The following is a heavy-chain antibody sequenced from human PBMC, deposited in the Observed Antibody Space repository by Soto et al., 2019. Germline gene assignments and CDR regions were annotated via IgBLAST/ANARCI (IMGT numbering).Heavy chain of an antibody. V-gene: IGHV2-5*01. J-gene: IGHJ4*02. CDR1: GFSLSTSGVG. CDR2: IYWNDDK. Sequence: SGPMLVNPTQTLTLTCTLSGFSLSTSGVGVGWIRQPPGKALEWLALIYWNDDKRYSPSLKSRLTITKDTSKNQVVLTMTNMDPVDTATYYCAHSSYFDWPLDYWGQGTLATVSS. D-gene: IGHD3-9*01. CDR3: AHSSYFDWPLDY.